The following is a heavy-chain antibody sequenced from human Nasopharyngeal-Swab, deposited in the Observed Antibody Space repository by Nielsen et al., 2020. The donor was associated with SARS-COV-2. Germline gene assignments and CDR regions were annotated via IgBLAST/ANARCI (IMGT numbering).Heavy chain of an antibody. CDR3: AKDRSVSCSGGSCYSTSRYYGMDV. J-gene: IGHJ6*02. CDR1: GSTFSSYG. V-gene: IGHV3-30*18. Sequence: GESLKISCAASGSTFSSYGMHWVRQAPGKGLEWVAVISYDGSNKYYADSVKGRFTISRDNSKNTLYLQMNSLRAEDTAVYYCAKDRSVSCSGGSCYSTSRYYGMDVWGQGTTVTVSS. D-gene: IGHD2-15*01. CDR2: ISYDGSNK.